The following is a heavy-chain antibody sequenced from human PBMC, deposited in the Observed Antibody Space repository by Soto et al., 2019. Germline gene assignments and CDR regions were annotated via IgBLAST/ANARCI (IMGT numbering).Heavy chain of an antibody. J-gene: IGHJ5*02. Sequence: QVQLQESGPGLVKPSETLSLTCTVSGGSISSYYWSWIRQPPGKGLEWIGDIYYSGRTNYNPSLKSRVTISVDTSKNQFSLKLSSVTAADTAVYYCARGYCSSTSCYIWDNWFDPWGQGTLVTVSS. CDR1: GGSISSYY. V-gene: IGHV4-59*01. CDR2: IYYSGRT. D-gene: IGHD2-2*02. CDR3: ARGYCSSTSCYIWDNWFDP.